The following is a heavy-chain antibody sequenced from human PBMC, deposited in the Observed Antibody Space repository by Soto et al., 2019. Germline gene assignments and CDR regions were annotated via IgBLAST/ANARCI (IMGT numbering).Heavy chain of an antibody. CDR2: ISYDGSNK. Sequence: GGSPRLSCAASGFTFSSYGMHWVRQAPGKGLEWVAVISYDGSNKYYADSVKGRFTISRDNSKNTLYLQMNSLRAEDTAVYYCAKEGYCTNGVCYTGGAGYYYGMDVWGQGTTVTVSS. CDR3: AKEGYCTNGVCYTGGAGYYYGMDV. D-gene: IGHD2-8*01. V-gene: IGHV3-30*18. J-gene: IGHJ6*02. CDR1: GFTFSSYG.